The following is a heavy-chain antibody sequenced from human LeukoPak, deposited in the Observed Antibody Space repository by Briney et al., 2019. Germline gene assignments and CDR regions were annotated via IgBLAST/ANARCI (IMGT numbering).Heavy chain of an antibody. V-gene: IGHV1-69*13. J-gene: IGHJ6*03. CDR1: GYNFIMYG. CDR2: IIPIFGTA. D-gene: IGHD3-10*01. CDR3: ARGNDGSGSPSYYFYYMDV. Sequence: GASVKVSCKASGYNFIMYGMSWVRQAPGQGLEWMGGIIPIFGTANYAQKFQGRVTITADESTSTAYMELSSLRSEDTAVYYCARGNDGSGSPSYYFYYMDVWGKGTTVTISS.